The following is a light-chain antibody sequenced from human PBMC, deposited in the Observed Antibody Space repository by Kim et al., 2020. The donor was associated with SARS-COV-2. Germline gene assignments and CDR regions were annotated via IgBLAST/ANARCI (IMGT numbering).Light chain of an antibody. Sequence: VTIYCTGSSSNIGAGYDVHWYQQLPGTAPKLLIYGNSNRPSGVPDRFSGSKSGTSASLAITGLQAEDEADYYCQSYDSSLSGHVVFGGGTQLTVL. CDR3: QSYDSSLSGHVV. V-gene: IGLV1-40*01. CDR1: SSNIGAGYD. CDR2: GNS. J-gene: IGLJ2*01.